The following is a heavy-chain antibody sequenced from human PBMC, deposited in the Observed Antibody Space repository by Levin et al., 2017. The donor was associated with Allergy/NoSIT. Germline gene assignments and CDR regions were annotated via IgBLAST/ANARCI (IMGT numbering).Heavy chain of an antibody. CDR2: IKQDGSEK. CDR1: GFTFSSYW. CDR3: ARLTIYDFWSGYPGDY. D-gene: IGHD3-3*01. V-gene: IGHV3-7*01. Sequence: GGSLRLSCAASGFTFSSYWMSWVRQAPGKGLEWVANIKQDGSEKYYVDSVKGRFTISRDNAKNSLYLQMNSLRAEDAAVYYCARLTIYDFWSGYPGDYWGQGTLVTVS. J-gene: IGHJ4*02.